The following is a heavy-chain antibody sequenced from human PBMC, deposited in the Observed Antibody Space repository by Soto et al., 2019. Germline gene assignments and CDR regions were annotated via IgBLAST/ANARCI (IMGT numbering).Heavy chain of an antibody. CDR2: IKSKTDGGTT. V-gene: IGHV3-15*01. Sequence: PGGSLRLSCAASGFTFSSYSMSWVRQAPGKGLEWVGRIKSKTDGGTTDYAAPVKGRFTISRDDSKNTLYLQMNSLKTEDTAVYYCTTASLYEDAFDIWGQGTMVTVSS. J-gene: IGHJ3*02. CDR3: TTASLYEDAFDI. CDR1: GFTFSSYS. D-gene: IGHD3-3*01.